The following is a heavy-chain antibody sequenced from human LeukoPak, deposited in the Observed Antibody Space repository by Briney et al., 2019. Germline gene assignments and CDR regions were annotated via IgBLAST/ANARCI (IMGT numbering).Heavy chain of an antibody. Sequence: SETLSLTCAVYGGSFSGYYWSWIRQPPGKGLEWIGEINHSGSTNYNPSLESRVTISVDTSKNQFSLKLSSVTAADTAVYYCARGKGRYFDYWGQGTLVTVSS. D-gene: IGHD3-10*01. V-gene: IGHV4-34*01. CDR3: ARGKGRYFDY. J-gene: IGHJ4*02. CDR2: INHSGST. CDR1: GGSFSGYY.